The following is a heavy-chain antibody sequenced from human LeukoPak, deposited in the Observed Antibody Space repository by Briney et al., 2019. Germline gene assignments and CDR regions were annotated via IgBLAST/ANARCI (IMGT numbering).Heavy chain of an antibody. CDR1: GYSFTSYW. CDR2: IYPGDSDT. Sequence: EESLKISCKGSGYSFTSYWIGWVCQMPGKGLGWMGIIYPGDSDTRYSPSFQGQVTISADKSISTAYLQWSSLKASDTAMYYCAGGQAYCGGDCYPRSDAFDIWGQGTMVTVSS. D-gene: IGHD2-21*02. CDR3: AGGQAYCGGDCYPRSDAFDI. V-gene: IGHV5-51*01. J-gene: IGHJ3*02.